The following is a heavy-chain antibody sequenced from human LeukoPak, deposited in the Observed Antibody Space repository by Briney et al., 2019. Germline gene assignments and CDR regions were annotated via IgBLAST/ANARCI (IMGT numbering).Heavy chain of an antibody. CDR2: ISSSSSYI. Sequence: KSGGSLRLSCAASGFTFSSYSMNWVRQAPGKGLEWVSSISSSSSYIYYGDSVKGRFTISRDNAKNSLYLQMNSMRAEDTAVYYCARDGPFTIFGVVIMGFDAFDIWGQGTMVTVSS. CDR1: GFTFSSYS. V-gene: IGHV3-21*01. D-gene: IGHD3-3*01. J-gene: IGHJ3*02. CDR3: ARDGPFTIFGVVIMGFDAFDI.